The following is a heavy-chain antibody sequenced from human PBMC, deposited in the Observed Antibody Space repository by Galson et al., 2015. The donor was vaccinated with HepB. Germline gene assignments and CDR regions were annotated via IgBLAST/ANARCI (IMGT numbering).Heavy chain of an antibody. CDR2: VDPEDGET. CDR3: ATFETVTTSAFDI. CDR1: GYTFTDYY. Sequence: VKVSCKVSGYTFTDYYMHWVQQAPGKGLEWMGLVDPEDGETIYAEKFQGRVTITADTSTDTAYMELSSLRSEDTAVYYCATFETVTTSAFDIWGQGTMVTVSS. J-gene: IGHJ3*02. V-gene: IGHV1-69-2*01. D-gene: IGHD4-17*01.